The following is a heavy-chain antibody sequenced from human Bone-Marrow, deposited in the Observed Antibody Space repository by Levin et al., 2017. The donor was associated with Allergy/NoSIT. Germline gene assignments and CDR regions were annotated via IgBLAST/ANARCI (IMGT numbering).Heavy chain of an antibody. CDR1: GDSVSSNSAS. Sequence: PSETLSLTCAISGDSVSSNSASWNWIRQSPSRGLEWLGRTYYKSEWYNDYTPSVRSRIIINADTSKNQFSLQLNSVTPEDTALYYCARGTATANFFDSWGQGTLVIVSS. CDR3: ARGTATANFFDS. CDR2: TYYKSEWYN. V-gene: IGHV6-1*01. J-gene: IGHJ4*02. D-gene: IGHD6-13*01.